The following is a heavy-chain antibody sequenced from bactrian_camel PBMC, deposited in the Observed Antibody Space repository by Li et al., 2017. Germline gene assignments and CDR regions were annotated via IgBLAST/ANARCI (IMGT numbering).Heavy chain of an antibody. J-gene: IGHJ6*01. Sequence: VQLVESGGGLVQPGGSLRLSCAGSGFMFATYVMTWVRQAPGKGLEWVSSINSDGSTTYYTDSMKGRFTISRDNAKSTLLLQLNSLKTEDTDMYYCVQGITSSWYTPNFGNWSQGTQVTVS. V-gene: IGHV3S40*01. CDR1: GFMFATYV. CDR2: INSDGSTT. CDR3: VQGITSSWYTPNFGN. D-gene: IGHD6*01.